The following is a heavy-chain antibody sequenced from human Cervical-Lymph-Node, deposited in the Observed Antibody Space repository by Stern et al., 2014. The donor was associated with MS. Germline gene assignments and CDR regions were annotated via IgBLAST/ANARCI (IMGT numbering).Heavy chain of an antibody. J-gene: IGHJ4*02. Sequence: EEQLEESGGGLVQPGGSLRVSCAASGFTVSSNYMTWVRQAPGKGLEWVSVIYSGGSTYYTDSVKGRFTLSRDNSKNTLYLQMNDLRVADSAVYYCARERGNWSGYDYWGQGTLVTVSS. D-gene: IGHD3-3*01. V-gene: IGHV3-66*01. CDR1: GFTVSSNY. CDR3: ARERGNWSGYDY. CDR2: IYSGGST.